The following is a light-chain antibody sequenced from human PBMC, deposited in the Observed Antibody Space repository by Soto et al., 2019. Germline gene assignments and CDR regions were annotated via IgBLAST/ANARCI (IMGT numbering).Light chain of an antibody. V-gene: IGKV3-15*01. CDR2: GAS. CDR1: QSVSSN. CDR3: HQYNNCSWT. Sequence: ITRTPANLSVSAGERATLSCRASQSVSSNLAWYQQKPGQAPRLLIYGASTRATGVPARCSGSGSGTECPRTIGSPQFEYFSVYYSHQYNNCSWTFGQGTKVDIK. J-gene: IGKJ1*01.